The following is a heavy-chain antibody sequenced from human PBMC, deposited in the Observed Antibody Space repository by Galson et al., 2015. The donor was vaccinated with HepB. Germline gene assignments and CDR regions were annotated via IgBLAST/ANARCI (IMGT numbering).Heavy chain of an antibody. J-gene: IGHJ3*02. D-gene: IGHD6-13*01. V-gene: IGHV1-3*01. Sequence: SVKVSCKASGYTFTSYAMHWVRQAPGQRLEWMGWINAGNGNTKYSQKFQGRVTITADKSTSTAYMELSSLRSEDTAVYYCARDQEQLGAFDIWGQGTMVTVSS. CDR1: GYTFTSYA. CDR3: ARDQEQLGAFDI. CDR2: INAGNGNT.